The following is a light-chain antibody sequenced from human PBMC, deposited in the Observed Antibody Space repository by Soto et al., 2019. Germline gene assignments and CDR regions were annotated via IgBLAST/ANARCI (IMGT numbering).Light chain of an antibody. CDR1: QSISSW. V-gene: IGKV1-5*01. CDR2: DAS. CDR3: QQYNSYPWT. Sequence: DIQMTQSPSTLSASVGDRVTITCRASQSISSWLAWYQQKPGKAPKLLIYDASSLESGVPSRFSGSGSGTEFTLTISSLQPDDFATSYCQQYNSYPWTFGQGTKGEIK. J-gene: IGKJ1*01.